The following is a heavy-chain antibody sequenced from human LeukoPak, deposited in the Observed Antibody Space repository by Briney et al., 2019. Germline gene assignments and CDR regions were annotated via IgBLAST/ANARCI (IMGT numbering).Heavy chain of an antibody. J-gene: IGHJ4*02. CDR2: ISSSSSYI. Sequence: GGSLRLSCAASGFTFSSYSMNWVRQAPGKGLEWVSSISSSSSYIYYADSVKGRFTISRDNAKNSLYLQMNSLRAEDTAVYYCARIPVSGATTDLFDYWGQGTLVTVSS. V-gene: IGHV3-21*01. D-gene: IGHD1-26*01. CDR3: ARIPVSGATTDLFDY. CDR1: GFTFSSYS.